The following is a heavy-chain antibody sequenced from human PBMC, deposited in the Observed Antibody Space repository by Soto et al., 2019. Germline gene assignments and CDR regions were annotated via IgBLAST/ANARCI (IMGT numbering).Heavy chain of an antibody. Sequence: PGGSLRLSCAASGFTFSAYAMSWVRQAPEKGLEWVSTLSNSGGSTYYADSVKGRFTISRDNSKNTLYLQMNSLRAEDTAVYYCAKDFGYNYGYDAFDIWGQGTMVT. CDR2: LSNSGGST. CDR1: GFTFSAYA. CDR3: AKDFGYNYGYDAFDI. J-gene: IGHJ3*02. D-gene: IGHD5-18*01. V-gene: IGHV3-23*01.